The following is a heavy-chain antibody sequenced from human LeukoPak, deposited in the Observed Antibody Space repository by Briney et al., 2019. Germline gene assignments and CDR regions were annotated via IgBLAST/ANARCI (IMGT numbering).Heavy chain of an antibody. CDR1: GFTFSSFW. Sequence: GGSLRLSCAASGFTFSSFWMSWVRQAPGKGLEWVAIIKQDGSQKYYVDSVKGRFTISRDNAKNSLYLQMNSLRVEDTAVYYCARPESRKSFDYWGQGTLVTVSS. CDR2: IKQDGSQK. J-gene: IGHJ4*02. CDR3: ARPESRKSFDY. V-gene: IGHV3-7*01.